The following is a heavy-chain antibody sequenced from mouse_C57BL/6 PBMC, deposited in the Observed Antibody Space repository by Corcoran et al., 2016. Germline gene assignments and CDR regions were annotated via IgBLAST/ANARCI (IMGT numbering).Heavy chain of an antibody. V-gene: IGHV1-19*01. J-gene: IGHJ2*01. CDR3: ARYDYGSSYPYFDY. D-gene: IGHD1-1*01. Sequence: EVQLQQSGPVLVKPGASVKMSCKASGYTFTDYYMNWVKQSHGKRLEWIGVINPYNGGTSYNQKFKGKATLTVDKSSSTAYMELNSLTSEDSAVYYCARYDYGSSYPYFDYWGQGTTLTVSS. CDR2: INPYNGGT. CDR1: GYTFTDYY.